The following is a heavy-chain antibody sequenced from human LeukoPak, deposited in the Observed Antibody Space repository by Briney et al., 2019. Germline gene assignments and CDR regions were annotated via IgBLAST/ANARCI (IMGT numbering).Heavy chain of an antibody. CDR2: INLDGTEE. CDR1: GFVFSTYW. D-gene: IGHD3/OR15-3a*01. Sequence: GGSLRLSCAAAGFVFSTYWMTWVRQAPGKGLEWVANINLDGTEEHYVDSSLKGRFTISRDNAKNSLYLQMTSLRVEDTAVYYCASGRHDFLHWGQGTLVTVSS. CDR3: ASGRHDFLH. V-gene: IGHV3-7*01. J-gene: IGHJ4*02.